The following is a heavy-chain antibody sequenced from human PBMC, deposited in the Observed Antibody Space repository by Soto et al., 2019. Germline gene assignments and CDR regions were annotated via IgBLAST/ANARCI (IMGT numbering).Heavy chain of an antibody. V-gene: IGHV4-59*08. Sequence: SETLSLTCTVSGGSISSYYWSWIRQPPGKGLEWIGYIYYSGSTNYNPSLKSRVTISVDTSKNQFSLKLSSVTAADTAVYYCARGGAMVRGGYYYYYGMDVWGQGTTVTVSS. D-gene: IGHD3-10*01. J-gene: IGHJ6*02. CDR2: IYYSGST. CDR1: GGSISSYY. CDR3: ARGGAMVRGGYYYYYGMDV.